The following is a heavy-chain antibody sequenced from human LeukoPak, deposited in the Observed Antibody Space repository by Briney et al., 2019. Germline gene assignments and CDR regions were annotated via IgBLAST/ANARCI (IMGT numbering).Heavy chain of an antibody. D-gene: IGHD3-10*01. J-gene: IGHJ4*02. CDR3: AREDSYYYGSGSYPFDY. CDR1: GFIVYSNY. V-gene: IGHV3-21*01. Sequence: GGSLRLSCAASGFIVYSNYMTWVRQAPGKGLEWVSSISSSSSYIYYADSVKGRFTISRDNAKNSLYLQMNSLRAEDTAVYYCAREDSYYYGSGSYPFDYWGQGTLVTVSS. CDR2: ISSSSSYI.